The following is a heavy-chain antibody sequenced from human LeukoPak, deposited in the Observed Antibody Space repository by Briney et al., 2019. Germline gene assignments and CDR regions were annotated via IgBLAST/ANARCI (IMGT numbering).Heavy chain of an antibody. CDR3: ASSSGWLDF. D-gene: IGHD6-19*01. V-gene: IGHV4-34*01. Sequence: SETLSLTCAVYGGSFSGYYWSWIRQPPGKGLEWIGEINHSGSTNYNPSLKSRVTISVDTSKNQFSLKLSSVTAADTAVYFCASSSGWLDFWGQGTLVTVSS. J-gene: IGHJ5*01. CDR1: GGSFSGYY. CDR2: INHSGST.